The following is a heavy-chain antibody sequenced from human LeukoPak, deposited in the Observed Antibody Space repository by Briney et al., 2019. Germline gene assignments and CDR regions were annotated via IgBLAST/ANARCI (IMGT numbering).Heavy chain of an antibody. D-gene: IGHD3-22*01. CDR1: GYSFTSYW. CDR2: IYPGDSDT. Sequence: GESLKISCKGSGYSFTSYWIGWVRQMPGKGLEWMGIIYPGDSDTRYSPSFQGQVTISADKSISTAYLQWSSLKASDNAMYYCARPFGTSYYDSSGYSYYFDYWGQGTLVTVSS. V-gene: IGHV5-51*01. J-gene: IGHJ4*02. CDR3: ARPFGTSYYDSSGYSYYFDY.